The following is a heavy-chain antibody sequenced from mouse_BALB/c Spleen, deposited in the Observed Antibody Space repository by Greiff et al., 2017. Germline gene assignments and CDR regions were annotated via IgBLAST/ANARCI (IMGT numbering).Heavy chain of an antibody. Sequence: LVKTGASVKISCKASGYSFTGYYMHWVKQSHGKSLEWIGYISCYNGATSYNQKFKGKATFTVDTSSSTAYMQFNSLTSEDSAVYYCARPPQSLSYWYFDVWGAGTTVTVSS. CDR2: ISCYNGAT. D-gene: IGHD1-3*01. CDR3: ARPPQSLSYWYFDV. CDR1: GYSFTGYY. V-gene: IGHV1S34*01. J-gene: IGHJ1*01.